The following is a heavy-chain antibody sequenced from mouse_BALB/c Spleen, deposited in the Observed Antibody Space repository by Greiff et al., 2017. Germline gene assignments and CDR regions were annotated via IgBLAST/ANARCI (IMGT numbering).Heavy chain of an antibody. Sequence: QGQLQQSAAELARPGASVKMSCKASGYTFTSYTMHWVKQRPGQGLEWIGYINPSSGYTEYNQKFKDKTTLTVDKSSSTAYMQLSSLTSEDSAVYYCTRNGYYFYAMDYWGQGTSVTVSS. D-gene: IGHD2-3*01. CDR2: INPSSGYT. CDR3: TRNGYYFYAMDY. V-gene: IGHV1-4*02. J-gene: IGHJ4*01. CDR1: GYTFTSYT.